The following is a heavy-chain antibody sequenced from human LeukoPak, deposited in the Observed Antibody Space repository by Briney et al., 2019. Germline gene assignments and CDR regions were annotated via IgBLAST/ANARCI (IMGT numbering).Heavy chain of an antibody. CDR1: GYTFVNFG. V-gene: IGHV1-69*06. CDR3: ASATLRCSGGSCYEMDV. CDR2: IIPLFGTP. D-gene: IGHD2-15*01. Sequence: ASVKVSCKASGYTFVNFGLIWVRQAPGQGLEWMGGIIPLFGTPDYAQKFQDRLTITADKSTSTAYMELSSLRSEDTAVYYCASATLRCSGGSCYEMDVWGKGTTVTVSS. J-gene: IGHJ6*04.